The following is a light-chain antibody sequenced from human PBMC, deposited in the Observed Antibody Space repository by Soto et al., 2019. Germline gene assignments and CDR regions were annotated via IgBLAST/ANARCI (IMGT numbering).Light chain of an antibody. CDR1: QGIRNG. Sequence: DIQMTQSPSSLSASVGDRVTITCRASQGIRNGLGWYQQKPGTAPKRLIYAASYLQSGVPSRFSGSGSVTEFTLTISSLQPEDFASDYCLQYNLSPYTFGQGTNLEI. V-gene: IGKV1-17*01. J-gene: IGKJ2*01. CDR3: LQYNLSPYT. CDR2: AAS.